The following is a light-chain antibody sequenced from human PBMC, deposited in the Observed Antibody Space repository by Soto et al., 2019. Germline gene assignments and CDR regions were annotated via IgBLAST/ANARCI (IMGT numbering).Light chain of an antibody. CDR3: QQYSAYPYC. CDR2: DAS. CDR1: QSINYW. V-gene: IGKV1-5*01. J-gene: IGKJ2*03. Sequence: DIEMTQSPSTLSASVGDRVTFTCRASQSINYWLAWYQQKPGKAPKLLIYDASSLESGVPSAFSCSGSGTEFTLTMGGLYPDNFATYNSQQYSAYPYCFGQGTMLEI.